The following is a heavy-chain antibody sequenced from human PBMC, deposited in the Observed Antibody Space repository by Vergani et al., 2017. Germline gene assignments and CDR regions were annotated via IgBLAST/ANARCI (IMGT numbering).Heavy chain of an antibody. D-gene: IGHD5-24*01. Sequence: QVQLQESGPGLVKPSETLSLTCAVSGYSISSGYYWGWIRQPPGKGLEWIGSIYHSGSTYYNPSLKSRVTISVDTSKNQFSLKLSSVTAADTAVYYCARYIRDGYNWVFDYWGQGTLVTVSS. J-gene: IGHJ4*02. CDR1: GYSISSGYY. CDR2: IYHSGST. V-gene: IGHV4-38-2*01. CDR3: ARYIRDGYNWVFDY.